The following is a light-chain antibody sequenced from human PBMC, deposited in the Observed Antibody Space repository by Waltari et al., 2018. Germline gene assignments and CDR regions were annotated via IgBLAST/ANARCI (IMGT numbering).Light chain of an antibody. Sequence: TCRASRSISSWLAWYQQRPGRAPKLLIYHAFSLLDEVPTRFSGSGIGTEFTLTISSLQPDDFATYFCQQCCSSSRTFGQGTKVE. CDR2: HAF. CDR3: QQCCSSSRT. J-gene: IGKJ1*01. V-gene: IGKV1-5*03. CDR1: RSISSW.